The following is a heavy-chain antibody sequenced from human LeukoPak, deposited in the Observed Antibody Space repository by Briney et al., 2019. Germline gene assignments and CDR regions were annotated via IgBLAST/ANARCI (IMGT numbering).Heavy chain of an antibody. CDR3: ARDEHYYGSGTYYRRASTFDI. D-gene: IGHD3-10*01. Sequence: ASVKVSCKASGGTFSSYAISWVRQAPGQGLEWMGWISANNGYTNYAQKLQGRVTMTTDTSTTTAYMELTSLTSDDTAVYYCARDEHYYGSGTYYRRASTFDIWGQGTMVTVSS. CDR1: GGTFSSYA. V-gene: IGHV1-18*01. J-gene: IGHJ3*02. CDR2: ISANNGYT.